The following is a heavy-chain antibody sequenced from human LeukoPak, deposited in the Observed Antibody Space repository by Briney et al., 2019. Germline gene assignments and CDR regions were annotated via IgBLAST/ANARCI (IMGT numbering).Heavy chain of an antibody. CDR3: ARESMVRGVTLFDY. D-gene: IGHD3-10*01. V-gene: IGHV4-59*12. Sequence: SETLSLTCTVSGGFISRYYWSWIRQPPGKGLEWIGYIYYSGSTKYNPSLKSRVTISVDTSKNQFSLKLSSVTAADTAVYYCARESMVRGVTLFDYWGQGTLVTVSS. CDR1: GGFISRYY. CDR2: IYYSGST. J-gene: IGHJ4*02.